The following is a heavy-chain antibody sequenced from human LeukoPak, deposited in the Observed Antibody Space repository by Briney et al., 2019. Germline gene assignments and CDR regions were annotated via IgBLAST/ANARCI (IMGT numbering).Heavy chain of an antibody. D-gene: IGHD4-17*01. V-gene: IGHV4-59*11. J-gene: IGHJ3*02. CDR3: ARDLVTVTKGFDI. Sequence: SETLSLTCTVSGGSISSHYWSWIRQPPGKGLEWIGYIYYSGSTNYNPSLKSRVTISINTSKNQFSLKLSSVTAADTAVYYCARDLVTVTKGFDIWGQGTMVSVSS. CDR2: IYYSGST. CDR1: GGSISSHY.